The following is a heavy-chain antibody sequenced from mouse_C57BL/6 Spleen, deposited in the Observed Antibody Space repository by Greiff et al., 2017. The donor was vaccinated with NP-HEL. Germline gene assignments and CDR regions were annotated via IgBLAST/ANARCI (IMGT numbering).Heavy chain of an antibody. CDR3: TRRIVTGTAAPYYLDY. J-gene: IGHJ2*01. Sequence: QVQLQQSGAELVRPGASVTLSCTASGYTFTDYEMHWVKQTPVHGLAWIGAIDPETGGTAYTQKFKGKAILTADNSSNTAYLALRSLTSEDSAFYYGTRRIVTGTAAPYYLDYWGQGTTLTVSS. V-gene: IGHV1-15*01. D-gene: IGHD4-1*01. CDR1: GYTFTDYE. CDR2: IDPETGGT.